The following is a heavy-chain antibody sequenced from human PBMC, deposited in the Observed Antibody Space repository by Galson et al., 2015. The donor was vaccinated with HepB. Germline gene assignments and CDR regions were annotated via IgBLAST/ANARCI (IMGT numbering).Heavy chain of an antibody. CDR2: IRYDGSNK. Sequence: SLRLSCAASGFTFSSYGMHWVRQAPGKGLEWVAFIRYDGSNKYYADSVKGRFTISRDNSKNTLYLQVNSLRAEDTAMYYCARLPAPRRRGSENSEAFDYWGQGTLVTVSS. CDR3: ARLPAPRRRGSENSEAFDY. D-gene: IGHD1-26*01. CDR1: GFTFSSYG. J-gene: IGHJ4*02. V-gene: IGHV3-30*02.